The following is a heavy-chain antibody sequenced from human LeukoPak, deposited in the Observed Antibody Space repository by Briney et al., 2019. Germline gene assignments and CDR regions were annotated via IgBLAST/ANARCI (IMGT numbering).Heavy chain of an antibody. J-gene: IGHJ5*02. Sequence: GGSLRLSCAAPGFTFKNYWMHWVRQAPGKGPVWVSRINDGGSSTTYADSVKGRFTISRDDAKNTLYLQMNSLRAEDTAVYYCVRGGAATWSWGQGTLVTVSS. V-gene: IGHV3-74*01. CDR3: VRGGAATWS. CDR1: GFTFKNYW. D-gene: IGHD2-15*01. CDR2: INDGGSST.